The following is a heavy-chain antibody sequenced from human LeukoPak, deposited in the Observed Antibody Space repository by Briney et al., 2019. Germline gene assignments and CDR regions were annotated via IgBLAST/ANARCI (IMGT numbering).Heavy chain of an antibody. J-gene: IGHJ6*02. CDR2: TYYRSKWYN. CDR3: ARERIAVAGHEYYYYYYGMDV. CDR1: GDSVSSNSAA. D-gene: IGHD6-19*01. Sequence: SQTLSLTCAISGDSVSSNSAAWNWIRQSPSRGLEWLGRTYYRSKWYNDYAVSVKSRITINPDPSKNQFSLQLNSVTPEDTAVYYCARERIAVAGHEYYYYYYGMDVWGQGTTVTVSS. V-gene: IGHV6-1*01.